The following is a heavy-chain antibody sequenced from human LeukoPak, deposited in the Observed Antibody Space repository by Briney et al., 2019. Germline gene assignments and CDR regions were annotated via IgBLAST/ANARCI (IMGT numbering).Heavy chain of an antibody. CDR1: GGSFRTYP. J-gene: IGHJ5*02. CDR2: LTQFFRKT. D-gene: IGHD3-10*01. V-gene: IGHV1-69*05. CDR3: ATSESGRSWDWFAP. Sequence: SVKVSCKASGGSFRTYPISWVRQAPGQGLEWMGGLTQFFRKTNYTQKFQGRLTITTDESSSTAYMELSDLRSDDTAVYYCATSESGRSWDWFAPWGQGTLVTVSS.